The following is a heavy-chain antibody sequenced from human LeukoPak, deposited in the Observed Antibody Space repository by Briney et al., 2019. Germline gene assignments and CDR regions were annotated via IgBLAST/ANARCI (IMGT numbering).Heavy chain of an antibody. D-gene: IGHD2-2*01. CDR2: IYTSGST. CDR3: ARESSHYYMDV. CDR1: GGSISSGSYH. J-gene: IGHJ6*03. Sequence: PSQTLSLTCTVSGGSISSGSYHWSWIRQPAGKGLEWIGRIYTSGSTNYNPSLKSRVTISVDTSKNQFSLKLSSVTAADTAVYYCARESSHYYMDVWGKGTTVTVSS. V-gene: IGHV4-61*02.